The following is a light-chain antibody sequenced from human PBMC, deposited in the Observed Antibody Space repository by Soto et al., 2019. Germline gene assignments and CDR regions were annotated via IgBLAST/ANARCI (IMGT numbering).Light chain of an antibody. J-gene: IGKJ2*01. Sequence: DLQMTQSPSSLYASVGDRVTITCRANQTITRYLNWYQQKPGTAPKLLIYAASSLQEGVPSRFRGSGSGTDFTLTISNLQPEDFAAYSCQQSFSFPVTFGQGTKLEIK. CDR1: QTITRY. CDR2: AAS. CDR3: QQSFSFPVT. V-gene: IGKV1-39*01.